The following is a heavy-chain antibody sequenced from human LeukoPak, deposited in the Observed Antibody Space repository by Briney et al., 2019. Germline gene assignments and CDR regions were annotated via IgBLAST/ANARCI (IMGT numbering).Heavy chain of an antibody. V-gene: IGHV3-9*01. J-gene: IGHJ4*02. CDR3: AKDNMATITGCFDY. D-gene: IGHD5-24*01. CDR1: GFTFSSYS. Sequence: PGGSLRLSCAASGFTFSSYSMNWVRQAPGKGLEWVSGISWNSGSIGYADSVKGRFTISRDNAKNSLYLQMNSLRAEDTALYYCAKDNMATITGCFDYWGQGTLVTVSS. CDR2: ISWNSGSI.